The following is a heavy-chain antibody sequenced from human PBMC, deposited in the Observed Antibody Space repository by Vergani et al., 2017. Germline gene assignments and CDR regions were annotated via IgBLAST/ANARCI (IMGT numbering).Heavy chain of an antibody. Sequence: VELVESGGGLVQPGGSLRLSCATSGFTFSKFYMSWVRQAPGKGLEWVANINQDGSEKHFVDSVKGRFTISRDNARSSLYLQMNSLRAEDTAVYYCARDSFLWFGEGIDYWGQGTLVTVSS. CDR1: GFTFSKFY. V-gene: IGHV3-7*01. J-gene: IGHJ4*02. CDR3: ARDSFLWFGEGIDY. D-gene: IGHD3-10*01. CDR2: INQDGSEK.